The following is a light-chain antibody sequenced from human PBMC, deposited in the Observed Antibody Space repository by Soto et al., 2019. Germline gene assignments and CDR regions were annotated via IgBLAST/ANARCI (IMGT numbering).Light chain of an antibody. CDR1: SGHSSYI. V-gene: IGLV4-60*01. Sequence: QLVLTQSSSASASLGSSVKLTCTLSSGHSSYIIAWHQQQPGKAPRYLMKLEGSGSYNKGSGVPDRFSGSSSGADRYLTISNLQLEDEADYYCETWDSNIHWVFGGGTKLTVL. CDR2: LEGSGSY. CDR3: ETWDSNIHWV. J-gene: IGLJ3*02.